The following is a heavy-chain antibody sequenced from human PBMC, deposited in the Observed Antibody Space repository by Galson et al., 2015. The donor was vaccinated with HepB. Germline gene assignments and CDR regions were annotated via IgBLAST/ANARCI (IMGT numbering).Heavy chain of an antibody. CDR2: ISGSGGST. CDR1: GFTFSGYA. V-gene: IGHV3-23*01. CDR3: AKVGVGYYDFWSGYYLDY. Sequence: SLRLSCAASGFTFSGYAISWVRQAPGKGLEWVSAISGSGGSTYYADSVEGRFTISRDNSKNTLYLQMNSLRAEDTAVYYCAKVGVGYYDFWSGYYLDYWGQGTLVTVSS. J-gene: IGHJ4*02. D-gene: IGHD3-3*01.